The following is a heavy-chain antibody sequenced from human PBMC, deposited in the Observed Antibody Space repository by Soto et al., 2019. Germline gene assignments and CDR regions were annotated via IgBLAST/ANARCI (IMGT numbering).Heavy chain of an antibody. J-gene: IGHJ4*02. CDR3: ATDWGSGSYYYFDY. V-gene: IGHV1-24*01. CDR1: GYTLTELS. D-gene: IGHD3-10*01. Sequence: ASVKVSCKVSGYTLTELSMHWVRQAPGKGLEWMGGFDPEDGETIYAQKFQGRVTMTEDTSTDTAYMELSSLRSEDTAVYYCATDWGSGSYYYFDYWGQGTLVTVSS. CDR2: FDPEDGET.